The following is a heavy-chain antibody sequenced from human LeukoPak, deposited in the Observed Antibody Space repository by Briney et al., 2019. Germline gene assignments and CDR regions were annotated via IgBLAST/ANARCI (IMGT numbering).Heavy chain of an antibody. D-gene: IGHD2-2*01. J-gene: IGHJ1*01. CDR1: GGSISSSSYY. Sequence: SETLSLTCTVSGGSISSSSYYWGWIRQPPGKGLEWIGSVYYSGSTYYNPSLKSRVTISVDRSKNQFSLKLSSVTAADTAVYYCASHCSSTSCPFQHWGQGTLVTVSS. V-gene: IGHV4-39*07. CDR3: ASHCSSTSCPFQH. CDR2: VYYSGST.